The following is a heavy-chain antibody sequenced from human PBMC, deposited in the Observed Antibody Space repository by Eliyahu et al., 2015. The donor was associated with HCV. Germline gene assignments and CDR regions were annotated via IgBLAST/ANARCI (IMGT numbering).Heavy chain of an antibody. CDR1: GFXVSXNY. V-gene: IGHV3-53*01. Sequence: EVQLVESGGGLIPPGGSLXLSCATSGFXVSXNYXNWVRQAPGKGLEWVSVIYVGGSTYYTGSVKGRFTISRDNSKSTLYLQMNSLRAEDTAVYYCARGVGWLVSAFDIWGQGTMVTVSS. CDR2: IYVGGST. CDR3: ARGVGWLVSAFDI. D-gene: IGHD6-19*01. J-gene: IGHJ3*02.